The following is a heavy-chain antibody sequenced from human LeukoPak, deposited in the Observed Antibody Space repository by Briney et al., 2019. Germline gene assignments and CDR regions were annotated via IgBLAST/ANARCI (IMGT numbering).Heavy chain of an antibody. V-gene: IGHV3-23*01. CDR3: AKDQCDFWSGYRCQGNYYYYGMDV. CDR2: ISGGGGST. D-gene: IGHD3-3*01. CDR1: GFTFSSYA. Sequence: GGSLRLSCAASGFTFSSYAMSWVRQAPGKGLEWVSAISGGGGSTYYADSVKGRFTISRDNSKNTLYLQMNSLRAEDTAVYYCAKDQCDFWSGYRCQGNYYYYGMDVWGQGTTVTVSS. J-gene: IGHJ6*02.